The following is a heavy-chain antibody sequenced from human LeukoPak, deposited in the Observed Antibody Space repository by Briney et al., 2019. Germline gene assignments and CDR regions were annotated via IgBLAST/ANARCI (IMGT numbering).Heavy chain of an antibody. CDR3: AKDKGDGEYVDY. CDR1: GFSFDDYA. V-gene: IGHV3-43*02. CDR2: ISGDGGST. Sequence: GGSLRLSCAASGFSFDDYAILWVRQGPGKGLEWVSLISGDGGSTYYGDSLKGRFTISRDNSKNSLYLEMNSLRIEDTGLYYCAKDKGDGEYVDYWGQGTLVTVSS. D-gene: IGHD5-24*01. J-gene: IGHJ4*02.